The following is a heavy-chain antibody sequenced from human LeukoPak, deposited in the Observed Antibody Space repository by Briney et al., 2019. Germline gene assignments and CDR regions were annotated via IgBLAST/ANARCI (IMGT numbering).Heavy chain of an antibody. CDR3: AGGARPDAFDI. CDR1: GFTFSSYG. Sequence: PGGSLRLSCAASGFTFSSYGMNWVRQAPGKGLEWVSVIYSGGSTYYADSVKGRFTISRDNSKNTLYLQMNSLRAEDTAVYYCAGGARPDAFDIWGQGTMVTVSS. V-gene: IGHV3-66*02. J-gene: IGHJ3*02. D-gene: IGHD6-6*01. CDR2: IYSGGST.